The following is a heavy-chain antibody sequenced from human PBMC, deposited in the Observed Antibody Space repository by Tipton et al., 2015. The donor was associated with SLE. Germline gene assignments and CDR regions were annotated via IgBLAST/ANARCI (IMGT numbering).Heavy chain of an antibody. V-gene: IGHV3-23*01. CDR3: AKEIGSIGTPCFDS. CDR2: ISGGGGT. J-gene: IGHJ4*02. D-gene: IGHD2-15*01. CDR1: GFTFSTYA. Sequence: GSLRLSCAASGFTFSTYAMSWVRLAPGKGPEWVSGISGGGGTFYADSVEGRFTIFTDTSKNTLYLQMNRLRVEDTALYYCAKEIGSIGTPCFDSWGQGTLVTVSS.